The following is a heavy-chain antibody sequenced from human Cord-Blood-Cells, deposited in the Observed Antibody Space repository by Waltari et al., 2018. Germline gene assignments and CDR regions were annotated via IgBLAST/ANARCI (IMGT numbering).Heavy chain of an antibody. Sequence: QLQLQESGPGLVKPSETLSLTCTVSGGSISSRSYYWGWIRQPPGKGLEWIGSIYYSGSTYYNPSLKSRVTISVDTSKNQFSLKLSSVTAADTAVYYCARLGYDSSGYYFDYWGQGTLVTVSS. CDR1: GGSISSRSYY. CDR2: IYYSGST. D-gene: IGHD3-22*01. V-gene: IGHV4-39*01. CDR3: ARLGYDSSGYYFDY. J-gene: IGHJ4*02.